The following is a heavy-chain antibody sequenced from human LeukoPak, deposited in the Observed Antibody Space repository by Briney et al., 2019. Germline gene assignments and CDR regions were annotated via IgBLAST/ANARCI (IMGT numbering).Heavy chain of an antibody. CDR2: IYYSGST. CDR1: GGSISSYY. D-gene: IGHD3-10*01. J-gene: IGHJ4*02. V-gene: IGHV4-59*12. CDR3: ARATYYYGSGSYSFDY. Sequence: SETLSLTCTVSGGSISSYYWSWIRQPPGKGLEWIGYIYYSGSTNYNPSLKSRVTMSVDTSKNQFSLKLSSVTAADTAVYYCARATYYYGSGSYSFDYWGQGTLVTVSS.